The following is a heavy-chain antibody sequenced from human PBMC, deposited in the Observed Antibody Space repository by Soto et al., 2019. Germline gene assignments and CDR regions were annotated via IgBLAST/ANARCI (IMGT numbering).Heavy chain of an antibody. J-gene: IGHJ4*02. CDR1: GGSISSGDYY. D-gene: IGHD4-17*01. CDR3: ARERHGDYEVNTGDFDY. CDR2: IYYSGST. Sequence: QVQLQESGPGLVKPSQTLSLTCTVSGGSISSGDYYWSWIRQPPGKGLEWIGYIYYSGSTYYNPSLKSRVTISVDTSKNQFSLKLSSVTAADTAVYYCARERHGDYEVNTGDFDYWGQGTLVTVSS. V-gene: IGHV4-30-4*01.